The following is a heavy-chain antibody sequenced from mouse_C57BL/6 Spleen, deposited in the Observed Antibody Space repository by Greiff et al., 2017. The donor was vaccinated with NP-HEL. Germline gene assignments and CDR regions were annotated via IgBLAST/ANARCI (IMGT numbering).Heavy chain of an antibody. D-gene: IGHD2-5*01. CDR3: AREGGYSNHYFDY. J-gene: IGHJ2*01. CDR1: GFTFSSYA. V-gene: IGHV5-4*01. Sequence: EVKLEESGGGLVKPGGSLKLSCAASGFTFSSYAMSWVRQTPEKRLEWVATISDGGSYTYYPDNVKGRFTISRDNAKNNLYLQMSHLKSEDTAMYYCAREGGYSNHYFDYWGQGTTLTVSS. CDR2: ISDGGSYT.